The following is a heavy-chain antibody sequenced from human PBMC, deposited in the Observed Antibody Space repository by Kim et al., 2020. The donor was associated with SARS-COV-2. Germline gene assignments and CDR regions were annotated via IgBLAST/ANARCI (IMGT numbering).Heavy chain of an antibody. Sequence: GGSLRLSCAASGFTFSTYWMHWVRQAPGTGLVCVSGINGDGTRTSYADSVKGRFTISRDNARNTLYLQMNSLRAEDTAVYYCARDGVGTNPLDYWGQGTLVTVSS. J-gene: IGHJ4*02. D-gene: IGHD1-26*01. CDR3: ARDGVGTNPLDY. CDR2: INGDGTRT. V-gene: IGHV3-74*01. CDR1: GFTFSTYW.